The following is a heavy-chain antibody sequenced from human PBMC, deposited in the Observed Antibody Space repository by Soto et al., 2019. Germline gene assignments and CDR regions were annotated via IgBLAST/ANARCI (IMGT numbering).Heavy chain of an antibody. CDR1: GFTFSSYD. V-gene: IGHV3-13*05. J-gene: IGHJ6*02. D-gene: IGHD7-27*01. CDR3: ARGGNWDLATEIFYGMDV. Sequence: EVQLVESGGGLVQPGGSLRLSCAASGFTFSSYDMHWVRQATGKGLEWVSAIGTAGDPYYPGSAKGGFTISRENAKNSMYLQMNRMRAGETAVYYCARGGNWDLATEIFYGMDVWGQGTTVTVSS. CDR2: IGTAGDP.